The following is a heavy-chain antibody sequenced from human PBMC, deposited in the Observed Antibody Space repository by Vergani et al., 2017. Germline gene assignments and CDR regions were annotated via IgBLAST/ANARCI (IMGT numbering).Heavy chain of an antibody. J-gene: IGHJ6*03. Sequence: QVQLQESGPGLVKPSQTLSLTCTVSGGSISSGGYYWSWIRQHPGKGLEWIGYIYYSGSTYYNPSLKSRVTLSVDTSKNQFSLKLSSVTAADTSVYYCARGRGYCSSTSCYTFGYYYYMDVWGKGTTVTVSS. CDR1: GGSISSGGYY. V-gene: IGHV4-31*03. CDR3: ARGRGYCSSTSCYTFGYYYYMDV. CDR2: IYYSGST. D-gene: IGHD2-2*02.